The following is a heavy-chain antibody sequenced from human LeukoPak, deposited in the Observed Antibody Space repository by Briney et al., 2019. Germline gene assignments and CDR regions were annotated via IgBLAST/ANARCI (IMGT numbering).Heavy chain of an antibody. J-gene: IGHJ5*02. D-gene: IGHD3-10*01. CDR1: GGSISNYY. V-gene: IGHV4-59*01. CDR3: ARGGYYGSGNDFRFDP. Sequence: PSETLSLTCIVSGGSISNYYWSWIRQPPGKGLEWIGYIYYSGSTNYKPSLKSRVTISVDTSKNQFSLKLSSVTAADTAVYYCARGGYYGSGNDFRFDPWGQGTLVTVSS. CDR2: IYYSGST.